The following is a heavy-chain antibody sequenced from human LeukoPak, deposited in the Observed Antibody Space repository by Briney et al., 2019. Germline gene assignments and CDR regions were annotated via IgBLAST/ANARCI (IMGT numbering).Heavy chain of an antibody. Sequence: GGSLRLSCAASGFTFSSYSMNWVRQAPGKGLEWVSSISSSSSYIYYADSVKGRFTISRDNAKNSLYLQMNSLKTEDTAVYYCTSGLDSSSFGDYYYYMDVWGKGTTVTVSS. CDR3: TSGLDSSSFGDYYYYMDV. V-gene: IGHV3-21*04. CDR2: ISSSSSYI. D-gene: IGHD6-6*01. J-gene: IGHJ6*03. CDR1: GFTFSSYS.